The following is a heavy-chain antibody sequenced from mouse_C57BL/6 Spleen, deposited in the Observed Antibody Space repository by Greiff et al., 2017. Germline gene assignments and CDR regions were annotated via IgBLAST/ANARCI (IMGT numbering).Heavy chain of an antibody. CDR1: GYTFTDYN. J-gene: IGHJ2*01. D-gene: IGHD2-4*01. CDR3: ARGGRAMITTDYFDY. CDR2: INPNNGGT. V-gene: IGHV1-22*01. Sequence: VQLQQSGPELVKPGASVKMSCKASGYTFTDYNMHWVQQSHGKSLEWIGYINPNNGGTSYNQKFKGKATLTVTKSSSTAYMELRSLTSEDSAGYYCARGGRAMITTDYFDYWGQGTTLTVSS.